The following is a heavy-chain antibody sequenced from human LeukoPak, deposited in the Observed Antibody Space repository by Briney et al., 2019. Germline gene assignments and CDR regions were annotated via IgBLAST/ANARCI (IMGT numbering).Heavy chain of an antibody. CDR3: ARDSASCRGCAFDI. J-gene: IGHJ3*02. CDR2: TNVDGSEK. V-gene: IGHV3-7*01. CDR1: EFTFTNFW. D-gene: IGHD2-2*01. Sequence: PGGSLRLSCAASEFTFTNFWMSWVRQAPGKGLEWVANTNVDGSEKYYVDSVKGRVTISRDNAMNFLYLQLNSLRVDDTAVCYCARDSASCRGCAFDIWGQGTVVTVSS.